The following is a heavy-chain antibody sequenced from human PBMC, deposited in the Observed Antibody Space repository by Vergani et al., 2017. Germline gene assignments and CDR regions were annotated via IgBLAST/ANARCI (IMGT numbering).Heavy chain of an antibody. Sequence: VQLVQSGTEVKKPGASVKIACKTSAYTFTNHHLHWVRQATGQGLEWMGWMNPNSGNTGYAQKFQGRVTMTRNTSISTAYMELSSLRSEDTAVYYCALAEGYWGQGTLVTVSS. CDR1: AYTFTNHH. J-gene: IGHJ4*02. V-gene: IGHV1-8*01. D-gene: IGHD3-3*02. CDR2: MNPNSGNT. CDR3: ALAEGY.